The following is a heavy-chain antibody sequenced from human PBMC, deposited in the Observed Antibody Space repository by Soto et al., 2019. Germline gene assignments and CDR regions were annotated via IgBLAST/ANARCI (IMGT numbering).Heavy chain of an antibody. CDR3: ARGGYSCGSHY. CDR2: INHSGST. CDR1: GGSFSGYY. D-gene: IGHD6-19*01. Sequence: QVQLQQWGAGLLKPSETLSLTCAVYGGSFSGYYWSWIRQPPGKGLEWIGEINHSGSTNYNPSVKRRGTISVDTSKDQFSVKLSSVTGADTAVYYCARGGYSCGSHYWGQGTLVTVSS. V-gene: IGHV4-34*01. J-gene: IGHJ4*02.